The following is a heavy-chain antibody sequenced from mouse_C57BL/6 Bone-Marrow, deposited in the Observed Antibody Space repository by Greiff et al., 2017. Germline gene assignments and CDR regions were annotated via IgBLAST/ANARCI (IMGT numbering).Heavy chain of an antibody. J-gene: IGHJ3*01. Sequence: VQLQQPGAELVKPGASVKLSCKASGYTFTSYWMQWVKQRPGQGLEWIGEIDPSDSYTNSNQKFKGKATLTVDTSSSTAYMQLSSLTSADSAVYYCASEGIYDGYGAWFAYWGQGTLVTVSA. CDR3: ASEGIYDGYGAWFAY. CDR1: GYTFTSYW. CDR2: IDPSDSYT. D-gene: IGHD2-3*01. V-gene: IGHV1-50*01.